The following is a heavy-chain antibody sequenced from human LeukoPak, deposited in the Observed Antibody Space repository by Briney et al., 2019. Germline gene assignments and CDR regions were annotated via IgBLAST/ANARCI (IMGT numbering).Heavy chain of an antibody. CDR3: ARDCGSLYDFWSGYYTGHTDTNWFDP. CDR2: INAGNGNT. D-gene: IGHD3-3*01. CDR1: GYTFTSYA. Sequence: GASVKVSCKASGYTFTSYAMHWVRQAPGQRLEWMGWINAGNGNTKYSQKFQGRVTIARDTSASTAYMELSSLRSEDTAVYYCARDCGSLYDFWSGYYTGHTDTNWFDPWGQGTLVTVSS. V-gene: IGHV1-3*01. J-gene: IGHJ5*02.